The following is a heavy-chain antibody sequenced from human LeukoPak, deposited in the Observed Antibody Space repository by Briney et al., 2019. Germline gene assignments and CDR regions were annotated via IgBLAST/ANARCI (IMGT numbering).Heavy chain of an antibody. D-gene: IGHD2-15*01. CDR2: IIPIFGTA. CDR1: GYTFTGYY. J-gene: IGHJ2*01. Sequence: SVKVSCKASGYTFTGYYMHWVRQAPGQGLEWMGGIIPIFGTANYAQKFQGRVTITTDESTSTAYMELSSLRSEDTAVYYCARVTGRDCSGGSCYRYWYFDLWGRGTLVTVSS. CDR3: ARVTGRDCSGGSCYRYWYFDL. V-gene: IGHV1-69*05.